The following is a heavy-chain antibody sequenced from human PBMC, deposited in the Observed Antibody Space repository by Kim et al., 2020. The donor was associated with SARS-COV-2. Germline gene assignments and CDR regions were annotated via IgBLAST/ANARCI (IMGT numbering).Heavy chain of an antibody. CDR1: GGSFSGYY. Sequence: SETLSLTCAVYGGSFSGYYWSWIRQPPGKGPEWIGEINHSGSTNYNPSLKSRVTISVDTSKNQFSLKLSSVTAADTAVYYCARTRMVRGVQNFDYWGQGTLVTVSS. J-gene: IGHJ4*02. D-gene: IGHD3-10*01. CDR2: INHSGST. CDR3: ARTRMVRGVQNFDY. V-gene: IGHV4-34*01.